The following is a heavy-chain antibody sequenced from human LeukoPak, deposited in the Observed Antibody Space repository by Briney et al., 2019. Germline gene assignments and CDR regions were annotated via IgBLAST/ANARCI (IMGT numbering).Heavy chain of an antibody. Sequence: SETLSLTCTVSGGSISSYYWSWIRQPPGKGLEWIGEINHSGSTNYNPSLKSRVTISVDTSRNQFSLKLSSVTAADTAVYYCAKDGSSYYYTYYWGQGTLVTVSS. CDR3: AKDGSSYYYTYY. J-gene: IGHJ4*02. V-gene: IGHV4-34*01. D-gene: IGHD3-22*01. CDR2: INHSGST. CDR1: GGSISSYY.